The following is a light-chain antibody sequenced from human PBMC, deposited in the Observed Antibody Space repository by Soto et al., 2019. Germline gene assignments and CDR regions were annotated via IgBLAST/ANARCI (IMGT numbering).Light chain of an antibody. CDR1: QSITNW. J-gene: IGKJ3*01. V-gene: IGKV1-5*01. CDR2: DAS. CDR3: QQYNSYSPLT. Sequence: DIQMTQSPSTLSASVGDRVTFTCRASQSITNWLAWYQQKPEKAPKLLVYDASSLESGVPSRFSGSGSGTEFTLTISSLQPDDFATYYCQQYNSYSPLTFGPGTRVDIK.